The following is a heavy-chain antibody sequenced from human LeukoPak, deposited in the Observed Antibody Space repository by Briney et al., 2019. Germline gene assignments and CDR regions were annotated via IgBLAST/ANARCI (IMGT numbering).Heavy chain of an antibody. J-gene: IGHJ4*02. V-gene: IGHV1-18*01. CDR2: ISAYNGNT. CDR1: GYTFTSYG. CDR3: ARVIVGEGEVDY. D-gene: IGHD1-26*01. Sequence: ASVKVSCKASGYTFTSYGISWLRQAPGQGLEWMGWISAYNGNTNYAQKLQGRVTMTTDTSTSTAYMELRSLRSDDTAVYYCARVIVGEGEVDYWGQGTLATVSS.